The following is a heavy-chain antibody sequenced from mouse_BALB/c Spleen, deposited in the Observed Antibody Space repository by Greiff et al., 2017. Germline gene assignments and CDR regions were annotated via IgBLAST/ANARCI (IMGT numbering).Heavy chain of an antibody. CDR1: GYTFRSYW. CDR3: ASRQYYYAMDY. V-gene: IGHV1-9*01. Sequence: VQLQQSGAELMKPGASVKISCKATGYTFRSYWIEWVKQRPGHGLEWIGEILPVSGSTNYNEKFKGKATFTADTSSNTAYMQLRSLTSEDSAVYYCASRQYYYAMDYWGQGTSVTVSS. J-gene: IGHJ4*01. CDR2: ILPVSGST.